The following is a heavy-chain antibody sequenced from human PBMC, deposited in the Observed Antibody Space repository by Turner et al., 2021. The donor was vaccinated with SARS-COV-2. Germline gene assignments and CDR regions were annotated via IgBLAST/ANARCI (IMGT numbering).Heavy chain of an antibody. CDR2: FFIYGDST. V-gene: IGHV3-23*01. D-gene: IGHD2-15*01. CDR3: AKTSGPVAFHPDS. CDR1: GVIFRNNA. J-gene: IGHJ4*02. Sequence: EVRVLESGGTWVQPGGSLRLSCALSGVIFRNNALTWVRQAPGMGREWVCRFFIYGDSTYYADSVQGRFTISRDYSKNTVSLQMNSLRAEDTALYYCAKTSGPVAFHPDSWGQGTLVTVSS.